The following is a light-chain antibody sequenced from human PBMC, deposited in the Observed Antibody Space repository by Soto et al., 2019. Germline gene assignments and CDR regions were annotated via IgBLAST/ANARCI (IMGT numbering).Light chain of an antibody. CDR3: QQYNNWYT. J-gene: IGKJ2*01. V-gene: IGKV3-15*01. CDR2: RAS. CDR1: QSVYNS. Sequence: EIVMTQSPATLSVSPGERATLSCRASQSVYNSLAWYQLRPGQAPRLLIYRASTRATGIPARFSGSGSGTEFTLTISSLQSEDFAVYYCQQYNNWYTFGQGTKLEI.